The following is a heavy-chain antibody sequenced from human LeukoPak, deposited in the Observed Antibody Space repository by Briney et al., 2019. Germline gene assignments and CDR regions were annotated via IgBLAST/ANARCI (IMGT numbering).Heavy chain of an antibody. CDR2: ISAYKGNT. CDR1: GYAFNVHG. D-gene: IGHD5-24*01. CDR3: ARTLGGNYVEMATGVDL. Sequence: EASVKVSCKASGYAFNVHGITWVRQAPGQGLEWMGWISAYKGNTNYAAKFQGRVTMTTDTSTSTGYIELTSLRSDDTAVYYCARTLGGNYVEMATGVDLWGRGTLVIVSS. V-gene: IGHV1-18*01. J-gene: IGHJ2*01.